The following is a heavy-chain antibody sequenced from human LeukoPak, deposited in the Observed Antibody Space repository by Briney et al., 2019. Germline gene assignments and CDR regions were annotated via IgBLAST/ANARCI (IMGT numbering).Heavy chain of an antibody. J-gene: IGHJ4*02. CDR3: AREGPPGLGAVAFDY. CDR1: GYTFTSYY. V-gene: IGHV1-46*01. CDR2: INPSGGST. Sequence: ASVKVSCKASGYTFTSYYMHWVRQAPGQGLEWMGIINPSGGSTSYAQKFQGRVTMTRDTSTSAVYMELGSLRSEDTAVYHCAREGPPGLGAVAFDYWGQGTLVTVSS. D-gene: IGHD6-19*01.